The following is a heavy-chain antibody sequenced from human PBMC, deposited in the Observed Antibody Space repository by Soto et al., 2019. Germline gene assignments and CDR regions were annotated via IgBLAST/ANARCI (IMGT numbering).Heavy chain of an antibody. CDR3: ARDWGACTPGECYSHGFDL. J-gene: IGHJ3*01. CDR2: SWHDGRHL. Sequence: QEQLVESGGGMVQPGGSLRLSCAVSGFTLDTYGMHWVRQAAGQGLEWVAVSWHDGRHLDYADSVRGRFTVFRDDSKNTLSLEMNGLRGDDTAVYYCARDWGACTPGECYSHGFDLWGPGTLVTVSS. V-gene: IGHV3-33*01. D-gene: IGHD2-21*01. CDR1: GFTLDTYG.